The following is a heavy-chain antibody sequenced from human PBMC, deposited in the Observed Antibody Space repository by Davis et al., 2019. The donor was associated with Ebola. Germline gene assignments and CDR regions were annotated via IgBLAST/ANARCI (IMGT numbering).Heavy chain of an antibody. CDR2: ISYDGSNK. CDR3: AKGSVTIFGVAPGYYGMDV. V-gene: IGHV3-30*18. CDR1: GFTFSSYG. D-gene: IGHD3-3*01. Sequence: GESLKISCAASGFTFSSYGMHWVRQAPGKGLEWVAVISYDGSNKYYADSVKGRFTISRDNSKNTLYLQMNSLRAEDTAVYYCAKGSVTIFGVAPGYYGMDVWGKGTTVTVSS. J-gene: IGHJ6*04.